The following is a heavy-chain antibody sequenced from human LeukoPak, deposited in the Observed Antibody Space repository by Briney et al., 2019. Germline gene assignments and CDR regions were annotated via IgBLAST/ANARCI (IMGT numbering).Heavy chain of an antibody. D-gene: IGHD3-22*01. J-gene: IGHJ4*02. CDR2: ISSSSSYI. CDR3: AREAYDSSSFDY. CDR1: GFTFSSYS. Sequence: GGSLRLSCAASGFTFSSYSMNGVRQAPGKGLEWVSSISSSSSYIYYADSLKGRFTISRDNAKNSLYLQMNSLRAEDTAVYYCAREAYDSSSFDYWGQGTLVTVSS. V-gene: IGHV3-21*01.